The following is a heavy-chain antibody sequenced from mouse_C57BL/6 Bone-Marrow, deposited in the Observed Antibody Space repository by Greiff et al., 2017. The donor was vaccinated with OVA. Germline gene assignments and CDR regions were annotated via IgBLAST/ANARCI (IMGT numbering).Heavy chain of an antibody. Sequence: EVKVEESGPGLVKPSQSLSLTCSVTGYSITSGYYWNWIRQFPGNKLEWMGYISYDGSNNYNPSLKNRISITRDTSKNQFFLKLNSVTTEDTATYYCARTGTGAAYWGQGTLVTVSA. CDR3: ARTGTGAAY. D-gene: IGHD4-1*01. CDR1: GYSITSGYY. J-gene: IGHJ3*01. CDR2: ISYDGSN. V-gene: IGHV3-6*01.